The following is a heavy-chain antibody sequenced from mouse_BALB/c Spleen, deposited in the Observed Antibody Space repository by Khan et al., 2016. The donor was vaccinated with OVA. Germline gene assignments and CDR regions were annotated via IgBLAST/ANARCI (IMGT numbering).Heavy chain of an antibody. V-gene: IGHV2-6*02. J-gene: IGHJ4*01. Sequence: VQLQESGPGLVAPSQSLSITCTVSGFSLTTYGIHWVRQPPGKGLEWLIVIWSDGASTYNSALKSSLSISTDNSNSQVFLKLNSLQTDDTAMYYCDRGNFYAMDYWGQGTSVTVSS. CDR1: GFSLTTYG. CDR2: IWSDGAS. D-gene: IGHD2-1*01. CDR3: DRGNFYAMDY.